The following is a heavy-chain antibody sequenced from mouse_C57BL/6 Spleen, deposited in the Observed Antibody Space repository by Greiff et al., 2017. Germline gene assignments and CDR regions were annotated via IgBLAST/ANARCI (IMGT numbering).Heavy chain of an antibody. CDR3: ARWVDQTGFAY. CDR1: GYTFTDYN. D-gene: IGHD1-1*02. V-gene: IGHV1-18*01. Sequence: EVKLQESGPELVKPGASVTIPCKASGYTFTDYNMDWVKQSHGKSLEWIGDINPNNGGTIYNQKFKGKATLTVDKSSSTAYLELRSLTSEDTAVYYCARWVDQTGFAYWGQGTLVTVSA. CDR2: INPNNGGT. J-gene: IGHJ3*01.